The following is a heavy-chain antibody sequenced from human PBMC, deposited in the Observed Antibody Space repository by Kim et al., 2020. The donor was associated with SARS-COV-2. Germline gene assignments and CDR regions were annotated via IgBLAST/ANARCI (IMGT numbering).Heavy chain of an antibody. CDR3: ARGLRYYDFWSGYSRYLDY. J-gene: IGHJ4*02. D-gene: IGHD3-3*01. V-gene: IGHV4-34*01. Sequence: SRVTISVDTSKNQFSLKLSSVTAADTAVYYCARGLRYYDFWSGYSRYLDYWGQGTLVTVSS.